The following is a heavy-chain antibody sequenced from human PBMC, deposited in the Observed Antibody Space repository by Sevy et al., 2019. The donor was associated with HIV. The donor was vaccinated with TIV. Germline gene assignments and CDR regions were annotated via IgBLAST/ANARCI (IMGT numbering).Heavy chain of an antibody. D-gene: IGHD1-26*01. CDR1: GGSITSLY. CDR2: IYYIGHI. Sequence: SETLSLTCTVSGGSITSLYWNWIRQPPGKGLEWISKIYYIGHINYNPSLKSRVTLSLDTSKNQFSLRLSSVTAADTAMYYCAGENAWGRGYSWGQGTLVTVSS. V-gene: IGHV4-59*11. CDR3: AGENAWGRGYS. J-gene: IGHJ4*02.